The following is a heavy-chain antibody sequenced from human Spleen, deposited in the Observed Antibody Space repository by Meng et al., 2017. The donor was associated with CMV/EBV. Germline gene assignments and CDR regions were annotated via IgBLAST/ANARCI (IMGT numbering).Heavy chain of an antibody. CDR2: IYYKSKWYD. D-gene: IGHD3-10*01. CDR3: AREVVTMVRGIIYQSYGMDV. CDR1: AA. V-gene: IGHV6-1*01. Sequence: AAWRWIRQYPWRGLEWLGRIYYKSKWYDDYAVSVKSRIVINPDTSNRQFSLQLKSVTPEDTAVYYCAREVVTMVRGIIYQSYGMDVWGQGTTVTVSS. J-gene: IGHJ6*02.